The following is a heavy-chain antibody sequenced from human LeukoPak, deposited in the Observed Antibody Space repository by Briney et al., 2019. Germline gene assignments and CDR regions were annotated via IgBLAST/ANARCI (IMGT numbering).Heavy chain of an antibody. CDR1: GGSISSSSYY. CDR2: IYYSGST. CDR3: ARALPGMAVAGTRETKSRYYFDY. D-gene: IGHD6-19*01. J-gene: IGHJ4*02. V-gene: IGHV4-39*07. Sequence: SETLSLTCTVSGGSISSSSYYWSWIRQPPGKGLEWIGSIYYSGSTYYNPSLKSRVTISVDTSKNQFSLKLSSVTAADTAVYYCARALPGMAVAGTRETKSRYYFDYWGQGTLVTVSS.